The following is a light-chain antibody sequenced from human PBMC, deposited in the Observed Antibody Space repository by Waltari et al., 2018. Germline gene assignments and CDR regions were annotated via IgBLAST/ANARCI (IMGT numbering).Light chain of an antibody. Sequence: EIVLTQSPDTLSLSPGERATLSCRASQSVSTSFLAWYQQKPGQAPRLLIYGAYNRPTGIPDSFSGRGSGTDFTLTISRLEPEDFAVYYCQQYFSSPPYTFGQGTKLEIK. CDR2: GAY. V-gene: IGKV3-20*01. J-gene: IGKJ2*01. CDR3: QQYFSSPPYT. CDR1: QSVSTSF.